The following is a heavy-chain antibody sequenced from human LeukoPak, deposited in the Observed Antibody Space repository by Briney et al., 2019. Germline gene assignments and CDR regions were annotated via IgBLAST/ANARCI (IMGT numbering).Heavy chain of an antibody. CDR3: ATDRDNSDWQKRFDS. D-gene: IGHD2-21*02. CDR2: INQDASEI. CDR1: GFTFSTYW. J-gene: IGHJ4*02. V-gene: IGHV3-7*01. Sequence: GGSLRLSCAASGFTFSTYWMNWYRQAPGKGLEWVGNINQDASEINYVDSVRGRSTISRDNAKNSLHLQTNSLRAEDTAVYYCATDRDNSDWQKRFDSWGQGTLVTVSS.